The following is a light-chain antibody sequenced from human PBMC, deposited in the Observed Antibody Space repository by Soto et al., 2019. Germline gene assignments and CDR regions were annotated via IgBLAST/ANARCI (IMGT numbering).Light chain of an antibody. V-gene: IGKV3-11*01. CDR2: DAS. Sequence: EIVLTQSPATLSLSPGDRATLSCRASQDVNKYLIWYQQKPGQAPRVLLFDASNRATGVPARFSGSGSGTDFTLTISSLEPEDFAVYYWQQRSNWPPWTFGQGTKLEIK. J-gene: IGKJ1*01. CDR3: QQRSNWPPWT. CDR1: QDVNKY.